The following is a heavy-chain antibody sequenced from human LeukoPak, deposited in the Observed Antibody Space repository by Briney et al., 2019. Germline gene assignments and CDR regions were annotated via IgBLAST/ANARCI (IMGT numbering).Heavy chain of an antibody. Sequence: PGGSLRLSCAASGFTFDDYAMHWVRQAPGKGLEWVSGISWNSGSIGYADSVKGRFSISRDNAKSSLYLQMNSLRVEDTAVYYCALLAVASDFDYWGQGALVTVSS. CDR1: GFTFDDYA. J-gene: IGHJ4*02. D-gene: IGHD6-19*01. V-gene: IGHV3-9*01. CDR3: ALLAVASDFDY. CDR2: ISWNSGSI.